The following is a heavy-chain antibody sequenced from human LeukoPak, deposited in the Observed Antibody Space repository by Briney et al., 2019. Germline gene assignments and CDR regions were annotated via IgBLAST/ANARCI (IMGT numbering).Heavy chain of an antibody. D-gene: IGHD2/OR15-2a*01. Sequence: SETLSLTCTVSGGSISSYYWSWIRQPPGKGLEWIGYIYYSGSTTYNPPLKSRVTISVDTSKNQFSLKLSSVTAADTAVYYCARLSHKWFDPWGQGTLVTVSS. V-gene: IGHV4-59*01. CDR2: IYYSGST. CDR3: ARLSHKWFDP. CDR1: GGSISSYY. J-gene: IGHJ5*02.